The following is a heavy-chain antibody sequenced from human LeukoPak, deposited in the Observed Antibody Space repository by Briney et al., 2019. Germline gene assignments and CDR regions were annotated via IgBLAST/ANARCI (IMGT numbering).Heavy chain of an antibody. V-gene: IGHV1-8*03. CDR2: MNPNSGNT. Sequence: GASVKVSCKASGYTFTSYDINWVRQATGQGLEWMGWMNPNSGNTGYAQKFQGRVTITRNTSISTAYMELSSLRSEDTAVYYCARGPYYDFWSGYYTDEYFQHWGQGTLVTVSS. CDR3: ARGPYYDFWSGYYTDEYFQH. CDR1: GYTFTSYD. J-gene: IGHJ1*01. D-gene: IGHD3-3*01.